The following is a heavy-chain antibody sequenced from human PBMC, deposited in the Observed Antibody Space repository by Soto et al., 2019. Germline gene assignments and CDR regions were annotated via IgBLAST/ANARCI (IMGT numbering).Heavy chain of an antibody. V-gene: IGHV4-34*01. D-gene: IGHD1-26*01. Sequence: SETLSLTCAVYGGSFSGHYWSWIRQPPGKGLEWIGEINHSGSTNYNPSLKSRVTISVDTSKNQFSLKLSSVTAADTAVYYCARHKRKNRVGAYYYYYGMDVWGQGTTVTV. CDR3: ARHKRKNRVGAYYYYYGMDV. J-gene: IGHJ6*02. CDR2: INHSGST. CDR1: GGSFSGHY.